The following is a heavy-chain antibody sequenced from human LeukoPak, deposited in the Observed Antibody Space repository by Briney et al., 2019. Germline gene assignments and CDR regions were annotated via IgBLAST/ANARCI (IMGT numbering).Heavy chain of an antibody. D-gene: IGHD6-19*01. J-gene: IGHJ5*02. CDR1: GFTFSDYY. CDR3: AREGYSSGWSPHGWFDP. CDR2: ISSSSSYT. Sequence: PGGSLRLSCAASGFTFSDYYMNWIRQAPGKGLEWVSYISSSSSYTNYADSVKGRFTISRDNAKNSLYLQMNSLRAEDTAVYYCAREGYSSGWSPHGWFDPWGQGTLVTVSS. V-gene: IGHV3-11*06.